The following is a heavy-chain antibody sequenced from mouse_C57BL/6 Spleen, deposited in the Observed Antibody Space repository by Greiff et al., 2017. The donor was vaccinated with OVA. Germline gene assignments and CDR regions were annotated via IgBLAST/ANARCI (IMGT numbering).Heavy chain of an antibody. V-gene: IGHV1-22*01. CDR1: GYTFTDYN. J-gene: IGHJ2*01. CDR2: INPNNGGT. Sequence: VQLQQSGPELVKPGASVKMSCKASGYTFTDYNMHWVKQSPGKSLEWIGNINPNNGGTSYNQKFKGKATLTENKSSSTAYMELRSLTSEDSAVYYSARRAYYYGSSPFDGWGKGTTLTVSS. D-gene: IGHD1-1*01. CDR3: ARRAYYYGSSPFDG.